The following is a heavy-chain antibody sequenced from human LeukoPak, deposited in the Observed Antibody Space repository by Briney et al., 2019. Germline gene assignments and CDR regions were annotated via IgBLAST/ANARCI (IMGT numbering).Heavy chain of an antibody. D-gene: IGHD3-10*01. CDR3: ARDPSITMVRGVKSDWFDP. Sequence: SVKVCCNASERTFSRYTTSWVPQAPGQGLKWRERSIPILGIANYAQKFQGRVTITADKSTSTAYMELSSLRSEDTAVYYCARDPSITMVRGVKSDWFDPWGQGTLVTVSS. J-gene: IGHJ5*02. CDR1: ERTFSRYT. V-gene: IGHV1-69*04. CDR2: SIPILGIA.